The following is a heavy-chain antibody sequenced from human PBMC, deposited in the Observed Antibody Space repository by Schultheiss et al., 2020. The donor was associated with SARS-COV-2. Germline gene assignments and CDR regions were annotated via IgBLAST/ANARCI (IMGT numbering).Heavy chain of an antibody. CDR3: ARLGAAAVGFQH. CDR1: GGSISSNY. V-gene: IGHV4-59*08. D-gene: IGHD6-13*01. Sequence: SETLSLTCSVSGGSISSNYWSWIRQPPGKGLEWIGYIYYSGSTYYNPSLKSRVTISVDTSKNQFSLKLSSVTAADTAVYYCARLGAAAVGFQHWGQGTLVTVSS. J-gene: IGHJ1*01. CDR2: IYYSGST.